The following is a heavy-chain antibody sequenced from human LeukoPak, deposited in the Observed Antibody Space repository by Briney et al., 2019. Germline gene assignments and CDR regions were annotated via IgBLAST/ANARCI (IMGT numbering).Heavy chain of an antibody. CDR2: IRSSDSTT. D-gene: IGHD6-19*01. CDR3: AKRADSSAHSFDY. CDR1: GFSLSRYG. J-gene: IGHJ4*02. Sequence: GGSLRLSCAASGFSLSRYGMKWVRQAPGKGLEWLSYIRSSDSTTYYADSVKGRFTISRDNAKNSLYLQMDSLRVEDTAVYYCAKRADSSAHSFDYWGQGTLVTVSS. V-gene: IGHV3-48*04.